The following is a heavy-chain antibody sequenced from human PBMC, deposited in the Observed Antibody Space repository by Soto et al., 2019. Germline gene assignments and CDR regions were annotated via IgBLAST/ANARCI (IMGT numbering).Heavy chain of an antibody. J-gene: IGHJ4*02. CDR2: IAGSGGST. D-gene: IGHD2-21*02. CDR3: AKDKVPVVVTAPLDY. V-gene: IGHV3-23*01. CDR1: GFTFSTYA. Sequence: GGSLRLSCVASGFTFSTYAMSWVRQAPGKGLEWVSAIAGSGGSTYYADSVKGRFTISRDNSKNTLYLQMNSLRAEDTAVYYCAKDKVPVVVTAPLDYWGQGTLVTVSS.